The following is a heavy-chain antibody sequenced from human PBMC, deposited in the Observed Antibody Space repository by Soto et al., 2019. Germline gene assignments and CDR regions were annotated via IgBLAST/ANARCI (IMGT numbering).Heavy chain of an antibody. CDR1: GGSFRGYY. CDR3: ARDNGGIGCNGIDH. J-gene: IGHJ4*02. V-gene: IGHV4-34*01. Sequence: ETWSLTCAVYGGSFRGYYWSWIRQPPGKGLEWVGEINHSGSTNYNQSLKSRVTISVDTSKNTFSLKLSSVTASDTAVYDCARDNGGIGCNGIDHWGQGTLVTV. D-gene: IGHD2-15*01. CDR2: INHSGST.